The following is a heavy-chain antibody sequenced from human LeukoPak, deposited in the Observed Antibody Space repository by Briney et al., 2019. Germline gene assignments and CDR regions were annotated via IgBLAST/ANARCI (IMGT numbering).Heavy chain of an antibody. Sequence: GGSLRLSCSASGFTFNNYAMHWVRQAPGKGLESVSAISSNGDYTYYADSVKGRFTISRDNSRNTLYLQMNSLRAEDTAVYYCARDYPTFNYWGQGTLVTVSS. CDR2: ISSNGDYT. V-gene: IGHV3-64*04. J-gene: IGHJ4*02. CDR1: GFTFNNYA. CDR3: ARDYPTFNY.